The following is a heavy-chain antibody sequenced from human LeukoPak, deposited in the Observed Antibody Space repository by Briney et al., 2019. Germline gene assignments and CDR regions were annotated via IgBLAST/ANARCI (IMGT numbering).Heavy chain of an antibody. D-gene: IGHD3-10*01. V-gene: IGHV3-23*01. CDR3: AKAGGSGSYFYYYIDV. Sequence: GGSLRLSCAASGFTFSNHAMNWVRQAPGKGLEWVSGVSGTGVKTYYADSVKGRFTISRDNSKTTLYLQINSLRADDMAVYYCAKAGGSGSYFYYYIDVWGKGTTVTVSS. CDR1: GFTFSNHA. CDR2: VSGTGVKT. J-gene: IGHJ6*03.